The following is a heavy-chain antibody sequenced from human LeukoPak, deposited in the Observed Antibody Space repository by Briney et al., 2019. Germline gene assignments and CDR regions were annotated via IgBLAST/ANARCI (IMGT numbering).Heavy chain of an antibody. CDR1: GFTVSSNY. D-gene: IGHD1-26*01. CDR2: IYSGGST. Sequence: GGSLRLSCAASGFTVSSNYMSWVRQAPGKGLEWVSVIYSGGSTYYADSVKGRFTISTHNSTHTLYLQMHSLSAEDTAVHYCATGGSSGAYYYHGTDVWGQGTTVTVSS. CDR3: ATGGSSGAYYYHGTDV. V-gene: IGHV3-53*04. J-gene: IGHJ6*02.